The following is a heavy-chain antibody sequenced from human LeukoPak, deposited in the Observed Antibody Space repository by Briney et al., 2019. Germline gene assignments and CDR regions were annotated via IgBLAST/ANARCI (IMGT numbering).Heavy chain of an antibody. V-gene: IGHV1-2*02. D-gene: IGHD3-22*01. Sequence: AASVKVSCKASGGTFSSYAISWVRQAPGQGLEWMGRIIPNSGGTNYAQKFQGRVTMTRDTSISTAYMELSRLRSDDTAVYYCASDDSSGYYPTYYFDYWGQGTLVTVSS. CDR3: ASDDSSGYYPTYYFDY. J-gene: IGHJ4*02. CDR2: IIPNSGGT. CDR1: GGTFSSYA.